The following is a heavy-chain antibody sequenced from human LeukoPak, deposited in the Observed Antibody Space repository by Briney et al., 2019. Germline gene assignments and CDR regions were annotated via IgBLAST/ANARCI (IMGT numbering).Heavy chain of an antibody. CDR1: GYTFTSYD. V-gene: IGHV1-18*01. CDR2: MNPNSGNT. J-gene: IGHJ6*03. Sequence: GASVKVSCKASGYTFTSYDINWVRQATGQGLEWMGWMNPNSGNTNYAQKLQGRVTMTTDTSTSTAYMELRSLRSDDTAVYYCARASSSWYVYYYYYYMDVWGKGTTVTISS. D-gene: IGHD6-13*01. CDR3: ARASSSWYVYYYYYYMDV.